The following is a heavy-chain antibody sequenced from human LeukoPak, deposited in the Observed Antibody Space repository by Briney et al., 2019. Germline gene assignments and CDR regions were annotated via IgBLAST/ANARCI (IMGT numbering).Heavy chain of an antibody. CDR3: ARDNYWAIDY. D-gene: IGHD2-8*02. CDR2: ISGSGGST. CDR1: GFTFSSYA. J-gene: IGHJ4*02. V-gene: IGHV3-23*01. Sequence: GGSLRLSCVASGFTFSSYAMSWVRQAPGKGLEWVSAISGSGGSTFYADSVKGRFTISRDNSKNTLYLQMNSLRAEDTAVYFCARDNYWAIDYWGQGAQVTVSS.